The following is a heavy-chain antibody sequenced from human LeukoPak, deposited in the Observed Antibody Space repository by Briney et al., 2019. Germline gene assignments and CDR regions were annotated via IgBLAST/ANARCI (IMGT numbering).Heavy chain of an antibody. CDR2: INHSGST. CDR3: ARHVRYFDWLSPGGFDY. D-gene: IGHD3-9*01. V-gene: IGHV4-34*01. CDR1: GGSFSGYY. J-gene: IGHJ4*02. Sequence: PSETLSLTCAVYGGSFSGYYWSWIRQPPGKGLEWIGEINHSGSTNYNPSLKSRVTISVDTSKNQFSLKLSSVTAADTAVYYCARHVRYFDWLSPGGFDYWGQGTLVTVSS.